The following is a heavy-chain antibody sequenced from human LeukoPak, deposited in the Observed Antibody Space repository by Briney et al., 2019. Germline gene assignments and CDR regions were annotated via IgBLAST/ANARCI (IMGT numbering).Heavy chain of an antibody. CDR2: IIPIFGTA. Sequence: SVKVSYKASGGTFSSYAISWVRQAPGQGLEWMGGIIPIFGTANYAQKFQGRVTITADESTSTAYMELSSLRSEDTAVYYCASQNTAAGYYYYYGMDVWGQGTTVTVSS. J-gene: IGHJ6*02. CDR3: ASQNTAAGYYYYYGMDV. V-gene: IGHV1-69*13. D-gene: IGHD5-18*01. CDR1: GGTFSSYA.